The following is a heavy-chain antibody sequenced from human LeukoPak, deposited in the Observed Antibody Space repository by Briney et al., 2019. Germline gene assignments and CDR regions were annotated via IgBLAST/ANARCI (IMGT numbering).Heavy chain of an antibody. J-gene: IGHJ4*02. D-gene: IGHD7-27*01. CDR2: IYTSGST. CDR3: ARDLLTGDGAY. V-gene: IGHV4-61*02. CDR1: GGSISSGSYF. Sequence: KASETLSLTCTVSGGSISSGSYFWSWIRQPAGRGLEWIGRIYTSGSTNYNPSVKSRVTISVDTSKNQFSLKLSSVTAADTAAYCCARDLLTGDGAYWGQGTLVTVSS.